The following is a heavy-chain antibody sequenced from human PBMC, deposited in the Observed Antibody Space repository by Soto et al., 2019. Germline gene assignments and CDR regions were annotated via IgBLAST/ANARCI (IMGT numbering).Heavy chain of an antibody. CDR1: GFTFSSYA. CDR2: ISGSGGST. V-gene: IGHV3-23*01. CDR3: AKVELKLMLYEPWAY. J-gene: IGHJ4*02. Sequence: PGGSLRLSCAASGFTFSSYAMSWVRQAPGKGLEWVSAISGSGGSTYYADSVKGRFTISRDNSKNTLYLQMNRLRAEDTAVYYCAKVELKLMLYEPWAYWGQGTTVPVSA. D-gene: IGHD2-8*01.